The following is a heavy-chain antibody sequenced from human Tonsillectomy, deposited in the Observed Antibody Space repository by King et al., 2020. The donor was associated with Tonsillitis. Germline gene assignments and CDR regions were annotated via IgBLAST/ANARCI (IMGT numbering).Heavy chain of an antibody. Sequence: VQLVESGGGLVQPGGSLRLSCAASGFTVSRYAMSWVRQAPGKGLEWVSAISGSGGSTYYADSVKGRFTISGDNSKNTLYLQMNSLRAEDTAVYYCAKDGSARVYYYYGMDVWGQGTTVTVSS. CDR3: AKDGSARVYYYYGMDV. CDR2: ISGSGGST. CDR1: GFTVSRYA. D-gene: IGHD3-10*01. V-gene: IGHV3-23*04. J-gene: IGHJ6*02.